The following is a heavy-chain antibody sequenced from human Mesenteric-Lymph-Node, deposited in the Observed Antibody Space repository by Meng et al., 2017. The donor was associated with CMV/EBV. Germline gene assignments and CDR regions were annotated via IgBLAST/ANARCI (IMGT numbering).Heavy chain of an antibody. J-gene: IGHJ6*02. D-gene: IGHD2-2*01. CDR1: GFTFSSYA. CDR3: ATGPIVVVPAALRGRYYGMDV. V-gene: IGHV3-30*04. Sequence: GGSLRLSCAASGFTFSSYAMHWVRQAPGKGLEWVAVISYDGSNKYYADSVKGRSTISRDNSKNTLYLQMNSLRAEDTAVYYCATGPIVVVPAALRGRYYGMDVWGQGTTVTVSS. CDR2: ISYDGSNK.